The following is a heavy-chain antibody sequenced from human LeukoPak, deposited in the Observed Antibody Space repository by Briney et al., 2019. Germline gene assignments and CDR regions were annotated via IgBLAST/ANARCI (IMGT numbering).Heavy chain of an antibody. Sequence: SETLSLTCTVSGGSIISTRDHWDWIRQPPGKGLEWIGSVHYSGTTYYTHNPSLRSRVTISVDTSKIQFSLEVTSVSAADTATYYCARRLHYYDFWGQGTLVTVSS. CDR2: VHYSGTT. D-gene: IGHD2-21*02. CDR3: ARRLHYYDF. J-gene: IGHJ4*02. V-gene: IGHV4-39*01. CDR1: GGSIISTRDH.